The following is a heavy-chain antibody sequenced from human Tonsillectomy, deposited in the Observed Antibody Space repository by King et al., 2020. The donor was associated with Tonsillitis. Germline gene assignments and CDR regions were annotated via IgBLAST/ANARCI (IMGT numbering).Heavy chain of an antibody. CDR1: GYTFTNYG. Sequence: QLVQSGVEVKKPGASVKVSCKASGYTFTNYGISWVRQAPGQGLEWMGWINAFNGNTNYPQKFQDRVTMTTDTSTSTAYLELRSLTSDDTAVYYCARGDPYYVSWSAHIPPNWFDPWGQGTLVTVSS. CDR3: ARGDPYYVSWSAHIPPNWFDP. CDR2: INAFNGNT. V-gene: IGHV1-18*01. J-gene: IGHJ5*02. D-gene: IGHD3-3*01.